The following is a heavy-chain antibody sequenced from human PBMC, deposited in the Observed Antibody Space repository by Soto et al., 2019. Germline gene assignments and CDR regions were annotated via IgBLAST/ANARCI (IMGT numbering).Heavy chain of an antibody. CDR3: ARESEDLTSNFDY. CDR2: ISSTTNYL. Sequence: GRSLRLSCAASGFTFTRFSMNWVRQAPGKGLEWVSSISSTTNYLYYGDSMKGRFTISRDNAKNSLYLKMNSLRAEDTAVYYCARESEDLTSNFDYWGQGTLVTVAS. V-gene: IGHV3-21*06. J-gene: IGHJ4*02. CDR1: GFTFTRFS.